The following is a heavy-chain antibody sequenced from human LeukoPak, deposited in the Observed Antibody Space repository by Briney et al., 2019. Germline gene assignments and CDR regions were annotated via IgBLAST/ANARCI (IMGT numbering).Heavy chain of an antibody. CDR1: GFTVSSNY. V-gene: IGHV3-53*01. J-gene: IGHJ3*02. Sequence: GGSLRLSCAASGFTVSSNYMSWVRQAPGKGLEWVSVVYSGGSTYYADSVKGQFTISRDNSKNTLYLQMNSLRAEDTAVYYCARDSGWVYAFDIWGQGTMVTVSS. D-gene: IGHD6-19*01. CDR2: VYSGGST. CDR3: ARDSGWVYAFDI.